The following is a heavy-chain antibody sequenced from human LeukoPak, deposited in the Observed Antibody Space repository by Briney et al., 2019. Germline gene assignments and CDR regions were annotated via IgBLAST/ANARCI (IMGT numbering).Heavy chain of an antibody. CDR3: AKYFASGSYYKLPH. Sequence: GGSLRLSCAASGFTFSSYAMSWVRQAPGKGLEWVSTISGSGAYTYYADSVKGRFTISRNNSKNTLYLQMNSLRAEDTAVYYCAKYFASGSYYKLPHWGQGTLVTVSS. CDR2: ISGSGAYT. V-gene: IGHV3-23*01. CDR1: GFTFSSYA. J-gene: IGHJ1*01. D-gene: IGHD3-10*01.